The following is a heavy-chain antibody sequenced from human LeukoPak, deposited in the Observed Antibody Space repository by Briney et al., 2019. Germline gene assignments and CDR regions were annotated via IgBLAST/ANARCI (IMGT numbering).Heavy chain of an antibody. Sequence: ASVKVSCKASGYTFTSYAMHWVRQAPGQRLEWMGWINAGNGNTKYSQKFQGRVTITRDTSASTAYMELSSLRSDDTAVYYCARDGGYDFWSGYNYYGMDVWGQGTTVTVSS. CDR2: INAGNGNT. D-gene: IGHD3-3*01. J-gene: IGHJ6*02. CDR3: ARDGGYDFWSGYNYYGMDV. CDR1: GYTFTSYA. V-gene: IGHV1-3*01.